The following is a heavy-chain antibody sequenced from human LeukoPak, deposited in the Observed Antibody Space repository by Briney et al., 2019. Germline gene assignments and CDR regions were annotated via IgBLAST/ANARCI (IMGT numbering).Heavy chain of an antibody. CDR3: AKADATIGGAFDI. CDR1: GFTVSSNY. Sequence: GGSLRLSCAASGFTVSSNYMSWVRQAPGKGLEWVSIMSGTGDSTYYAASMKGRFTISRDNPRNTVYLQMNSLRAEDTAVYFCAKADATIGGAFDIWGQGTMVTVSS. V-gene: IGHV3-23*01. J-gene: IGHJ3*02. CDR2: MSGTGDST. D-gene: IGHD3-3*01.